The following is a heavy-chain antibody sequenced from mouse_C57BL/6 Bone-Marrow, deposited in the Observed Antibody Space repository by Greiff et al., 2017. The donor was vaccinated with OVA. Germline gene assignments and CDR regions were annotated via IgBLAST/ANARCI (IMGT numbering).Heavy chain of an antibody. CDR1: GFTFSSYA. D-gene: IGHD2-5*01. CDR2: ISDGGSYT. J-gene: IGHJ3*01. V-gene: IGHV5-4*03. CDR3: ARTYSNSFAY. Sequence: EVMLVESGGGLVKPGGSLKLSCAASGFTFSSYAMSWVRQTPEKRLEWVATISDGGSYTYYPDNVKGRFTISRDNAKNNLYLQMSHLKSEDTAMYYCARTYSNSFAYWGQGTLVTVCA.